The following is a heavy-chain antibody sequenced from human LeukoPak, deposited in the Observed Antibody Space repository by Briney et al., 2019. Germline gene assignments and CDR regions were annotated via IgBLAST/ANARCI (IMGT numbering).Heavy chain of an antibody. J-gene: IGHJ4*02. CDR1: GFTFSTYW. Sequence: GGSLRLSCAASGFTFSTYWMNWVRQTPGKGLQWVANIKEDGSEKNYEDSVKGRFTISRDNAKNSLYLQMNSLRAEDTAVYYCARGPRYRFGYDYWGQGTLVSLST. CDR2: IKEDGSEK. CDR3: ARGPRYRFGYDY. D-gene: IGHD5-18*01. V-gene: IGHV3-7*02.